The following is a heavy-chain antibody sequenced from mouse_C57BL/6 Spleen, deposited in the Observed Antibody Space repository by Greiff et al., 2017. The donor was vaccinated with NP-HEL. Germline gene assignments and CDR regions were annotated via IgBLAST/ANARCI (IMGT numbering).Heavy chain of an antibody. V-gene: IGHV5-4*01. CDR1: GFTFSSYA. CDR3: ARDKDDGSSHAMDY. CDR2: ISDGGSYT. Sequence: EVKVVESGGGLVKPGGSLKLSCAASGFTFSSYAMSWVRQTPEKRLEWVATISDGGSYTYYPDNVKGRFTISRGNAKNTLYLQMSQLKSEDTAMYYWARDKDDGSSHAMDYWGQGTSVTVSS. J-gene: IGHJ4*01. D-gene: IGHD1-1*01.